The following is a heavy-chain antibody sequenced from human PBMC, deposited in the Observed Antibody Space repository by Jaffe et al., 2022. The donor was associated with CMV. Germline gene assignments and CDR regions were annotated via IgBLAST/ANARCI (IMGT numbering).Heavy chain of an antibody. CDR3: ARVRAAAGTYYYYGMDV. Sequence: QVQLVQSGAEVKKPGASVKVSCKASGYTFTSYYMHWVRQAPGQGLEWMGIINPSGGSTSYAQKFQGRVTMTRDTSTSTVYMELSSLRSEDTAVYYCARVRAAAGTYYYYGMDVWGQGTTVTVSS. CDR2: INPSGGST. D-gene: IGHD6-13*01. CDR1: GYTFTSYY. J-gene: IGHJ6*02. V-gene: IGHV1-46*01.